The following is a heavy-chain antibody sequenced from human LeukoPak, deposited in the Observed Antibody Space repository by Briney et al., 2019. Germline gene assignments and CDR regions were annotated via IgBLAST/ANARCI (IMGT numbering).Heavy chain of an antibody. CDR1: GFIFSSYA. CDR3: ARESSGRNRFPNYYYYMDV. CDR2: ISGSGGRT. J-gene: IGHJ6*03. Sequence: GGSLRLSCAASGFIFSSYAMSWVRQAPGKGLEWVSAISGSGGRTYHADSVKGRFTISRDNSKNTLYLQMNSLRAEDTAVYYCARESSGRNRFPNYYYYMDVWGTGTTVTISS. D-gene: IGHD6-19*01. V-gene: IGHV3-23*01.